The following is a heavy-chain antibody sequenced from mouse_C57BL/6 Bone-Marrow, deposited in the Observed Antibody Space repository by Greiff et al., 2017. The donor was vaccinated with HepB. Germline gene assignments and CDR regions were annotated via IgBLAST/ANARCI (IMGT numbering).Heavy chain of an antibody. CDR2: IHPNSGST. V-gene: IGHV1-64*01. D-gene: IGHD1-1*01. CDR3: ARSVGYYARDY. J-gene: IGHJ4*01. Sequence: VQLQQPGAELVKPGASVKLSCKASGYTFTSYWMHWVKQRPGQGLEWIGMIHPNSGSTNYNEKFKSKATLTVDKSSSTAYMQLSSLTSEDSAVYYCARSVGYYARDYWGQGTSVTVSS. CDR1: GYTFTSYW.